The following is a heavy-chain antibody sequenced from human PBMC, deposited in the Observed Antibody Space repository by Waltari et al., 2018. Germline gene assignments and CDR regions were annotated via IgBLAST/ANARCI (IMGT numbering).Heavy chain of an antibody. CDR1: GFTFSSYA. J-gene: IGHJ4*02. CDR2: ISYDGSNK. Sequence: QVQLVESGGGVVQPGRSLRLSCAASGFTFSSYAMHWFRQAPGKGLEWVAVISYDGSNKYYADSVKGRFTISRDNAKNTLYLQMNSLRAEDTAVYYCARETPSSGSYHAYFDYWGQGTLVTVSS. D-gene: IGHD1-26*01. V-gene: IGHV3-30-3*01. CDR3: ARETPSSGSYHAYFDY.